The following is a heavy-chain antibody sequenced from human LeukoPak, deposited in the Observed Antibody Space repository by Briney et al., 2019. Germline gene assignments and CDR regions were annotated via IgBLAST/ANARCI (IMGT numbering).Heavy chain of an antibody. CDR3: AKKFTGTTVISGDYFDY. CDR2: MSSDGSKK. CDR1: GFTFSSYA. J-gene: IGHJ4*02. D-gene: IGHD4-17*01. Sequence: GGSLRLSCAASGFTFSSYAMHCVRQAPGKGLEWVAVMSSDGSKKYYADSVKGRFTISRDNSKNTLYLQMNSLRAEDTAVYYCAKKFTGTTVISGDYFDYWGQGTLVTVSS. V-gene: IGHV3-30-3*02.